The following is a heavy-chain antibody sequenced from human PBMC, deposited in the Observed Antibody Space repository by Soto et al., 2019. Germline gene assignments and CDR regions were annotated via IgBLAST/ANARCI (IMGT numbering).Heavy chain of an antibody. CDR2: IIPIFGTA. J-gene: IGHJ6*02. CDR1: GGTFSSYA. D-gene: IGHD3-3*01. Sequence: GASVKVSCKASGGTFSSYAISWVRQAPGQGLEWMGGIIPIFGTANYAQKFQGRVTITADESTSTAYMELSSLGSEDTAVYYCAREGNFWSGSGYYYYYGMDVWGQGTTVTVSS. CDR3: AREGNFWSGSGYYYYYGMDV. V-gene: IGHV1-69*13.